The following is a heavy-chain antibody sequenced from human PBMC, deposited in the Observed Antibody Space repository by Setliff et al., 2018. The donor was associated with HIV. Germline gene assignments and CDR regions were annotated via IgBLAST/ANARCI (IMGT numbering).Heavy chain of an antibody. J-gene: IGHJ4*02. CDR3: ARGWGDHSFDY. V-gene: IGHV4-59*11. CDR2: IDYSGTT. Sequence: SETLSLTCTVSGESITSHYWSWIRQPPGKGLEWIAYIDYSGTTNYNPSLKSRVTILVDTSKNQVSLKVTFVTTADTALYYCARGWGDHSFDYWGQGALVTVSS. CDR1: GESITSHY. D-gene: IGHD2-21*02.